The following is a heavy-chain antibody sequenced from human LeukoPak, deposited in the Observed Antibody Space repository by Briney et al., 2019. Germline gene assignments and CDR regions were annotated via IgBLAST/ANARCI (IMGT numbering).Heavy chain of an antibody. D-gene: IGHD3-3*01. V-gene: IGHV3-21*01. CDR2: ISSSSSYI. CDR3: ARGLIGVVTIKSLKSDP. CDR1: GFTFSSYS. Sequence: PGGSLRLSCAVSGFTFSSYSMNWVRQAPGKGLEWVSSISSSSSYIYYADSVKGRFTISRDNAKNSLYLQMNSLRGEDTAVYYCARGLIGVVTIKSLKSDPWGQGTLVTVSS. J-gene: IGHJ5*02.